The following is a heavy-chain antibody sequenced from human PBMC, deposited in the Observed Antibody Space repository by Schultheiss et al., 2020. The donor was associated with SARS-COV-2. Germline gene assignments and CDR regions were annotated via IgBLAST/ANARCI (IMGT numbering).Heavy chain of an antibody. V-gene: IGHV3-11*04. CDR1: GFNFSDNY. CDR3: ARDSLRYVWGSYHFDY. CDR2: ISTGGFTI. Sequence: GESLKISCADTGFNFSDNYINWVRRAPGKGLEWVSYISTGGFTIYYADFVKGRFTISRDNSKNTLYLQMNSLRAEDTAVYYCARDSLRYVWGSYHFDYWGQGTLVTVSS. J-gene: IGHJ4*02. D-gene: IGHD3-16*02.